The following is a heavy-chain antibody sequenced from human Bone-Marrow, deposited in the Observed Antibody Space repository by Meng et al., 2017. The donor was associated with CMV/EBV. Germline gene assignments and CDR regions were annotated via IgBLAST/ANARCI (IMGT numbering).Heavy chain of an antibody. CDR1: GTTVSSNY. CDR3: ARDQLVGATSNPYYYYYGMDV. CDR2: IFSDGTT. V-gene: IGHV3-66*01. Sequence: GESLKISCAASGTTVSSNYMSWVRQAPGKGLEWVSVIFSDGTTYYADSVKGRFTISSDKSKNTLYLQMNSLRGEDTAVYFCARDQLVGATSNPYYYYYGMDVWSQGTTVTVSS. D-gene: IGHD1-26*01. J-gene: IGHJ6*02.